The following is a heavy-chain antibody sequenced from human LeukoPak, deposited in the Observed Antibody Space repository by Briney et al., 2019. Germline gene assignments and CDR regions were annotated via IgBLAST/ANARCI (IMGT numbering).Heavy chain of an antibody. CDR2: INPSGGST. D-gene: IGHD2-2*02. J-gene: IGHJ5*02. CDR1: GYTFTSYY. V-gene: IGHV1-46*01. CDR3: ARDQGVVVPAAILYNWFDP. Sequence: ASVKVSCKASGYTFTSYYMHWVRQAPGQGLEWMEIINPSGGSTSYAQKFQGRVTMTRDTSTSTVYMELSSLRSEDTAVYYCARDQGVVVPAAILYNWFDPWGQGTLVTVSS.